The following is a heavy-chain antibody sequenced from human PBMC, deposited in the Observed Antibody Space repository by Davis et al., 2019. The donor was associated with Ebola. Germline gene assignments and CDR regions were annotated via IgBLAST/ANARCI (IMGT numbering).Heavy chain of an antibody. CDR1: GFTVRSHF. V-gene: IGHV3-66*01. J-gene: IGHJ4*01. D-gene: IGHD5-12*01. CDR3: ARAGISVANKYYFDS. Sequence: PGGSLRPSCAASGFTVRSHFLGWVRQAPARGLEWVSFIHTDGVTKYADSVRGRFIVSRDISKNTVYLQVNNLGVEDTAIYYCARAGISVANKYYFDSWGQGTLVTVSS. CDR2: IHTDGVT.